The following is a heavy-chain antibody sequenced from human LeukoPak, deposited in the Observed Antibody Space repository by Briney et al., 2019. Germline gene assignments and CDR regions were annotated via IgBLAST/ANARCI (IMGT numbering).Heavy chain of an antibody. CDR1: GGSISSNNG. V-gene: IGHV4-4*02. Sequence: SETLSLTCAVSGGSISSNNGWTWVRPPPGKGLEWMGKIYHSGSTSYNPSLQSRVTISVDKSNNQFSLKLSSVTAADTAVYYCARAYSGYDFFDYWGQGTLVTVSS. CDR3: ARAYSGYDFFDY. D-gene: IGHD5-12*01. CDR2: IYHSGST. J-gene: IGHJ4*02.